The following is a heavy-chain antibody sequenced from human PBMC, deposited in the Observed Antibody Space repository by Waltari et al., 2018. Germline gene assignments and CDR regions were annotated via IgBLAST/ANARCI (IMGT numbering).Heavy chain of an antibody. D-gene: IGHD3-16*02. CDR2: FVPGYSDT. J-gene: IGHJ4*02. V-gene: IGHV5-51*01. Sequence: VQLVQSGAEVKKPGSSVKVSCKASGGTFSSYAISWVRQMPGKGLEWLGIFVPGYSDTRYSPSFQGQVTIAADKSISTAYLQWSSLKASDTAMYYCARLGYIWGSYRFSPFDYWGQGTLVTVSS. CDR3: ARLGYIWGSYRFSPFDY. CDR1: GGTFSSYA.